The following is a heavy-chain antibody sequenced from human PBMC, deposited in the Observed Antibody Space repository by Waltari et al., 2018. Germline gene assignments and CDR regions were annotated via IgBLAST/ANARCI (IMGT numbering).Heavy chain of an antibody. CDR1: GFTFTSKW. Sequence: EVQLVESGGGLVQPGGSLRLSCAASGFTFTSKWMSWVRQAPGKGLEWVANIKQDGSEKDYVDSVKGRFTISRDNAKNSLYLQMNSLRAEDTAVYYCARDWGYGDLDYWGQGALVTVSA. D-gene: IGHD4-17*01. CDR2: IKQDGSEK. V-gene: IGHV3-7*01. J-gene: IGHJ4*02. CDR3: ARDWGYGDLDY.